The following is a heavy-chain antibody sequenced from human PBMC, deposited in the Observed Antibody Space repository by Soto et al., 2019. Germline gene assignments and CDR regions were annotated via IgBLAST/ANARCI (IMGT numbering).Heavy chain of an antibody. CDR1: GFTFTNYG. CDR3: AGEDSIIIPAVADF. D-gene: IGHD6-19*01. V-gene: IGHV3-21*01. Sequence: PGGSLRLSCAVSGFTFTNYGINWVRQAPGKGLEWVSSVSKSDYTYYSDSVKGRFTISRDNAKNSVSLQMNNLRAEDTAVYYCAGEDSIIIPAVADFWGQGTLVTVSS. CDR2: VSKSDYT. J-gene: IGHJ4*02.